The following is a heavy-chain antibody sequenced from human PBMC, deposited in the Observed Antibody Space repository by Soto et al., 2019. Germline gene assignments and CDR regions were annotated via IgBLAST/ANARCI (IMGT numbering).Heavy chain of an antibody. CDR2: FDPEDGET. Sequence: GALVKVSCKVSGYTLTGLSMHWVRQAPVKGLEWMGGFDPEDGETIYAQKFQGRVTMTEDTSTDTAYMELSSLRSEDTAVYYCATLSNDFWSGPNNWFDPWGQGTLVTVSS. D-gene: IGHD3-3*01. J-gene: IGHJ5*02. CDR1: GYTLTGLS. CDR3: ATLSNDFWSGPNNWFDP. V-gene: IGHV1-24*01.